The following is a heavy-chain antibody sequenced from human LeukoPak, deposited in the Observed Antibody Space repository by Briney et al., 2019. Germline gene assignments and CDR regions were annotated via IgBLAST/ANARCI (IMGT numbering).Heavy chain of an antibody. Sequence: GASVKVSCKASGYTFTGYYMHWVRQAPGQGLEWMGWINPNSGGTNYAQKFQGRVTMTRDTSISTAYMELSRLRSDDTAVYYCARGGHYDILTGYYYYYYMDVWGKGTTVTVSS. CDR2: INPNSGGT. CDR1: GYTFTGYY. V-gene: IGHV1-2*02. J-gene: IGHJ6*03. D-gene: IGHD3-9*01. CDR3: ARGGHYDILTGYYYYYYMDV.